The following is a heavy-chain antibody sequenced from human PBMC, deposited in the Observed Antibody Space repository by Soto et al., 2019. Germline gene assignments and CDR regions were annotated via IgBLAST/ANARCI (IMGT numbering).Heavy chain of an antibody. D-gene: IGHD2-15*01. CDR1: GGSISSGGYY. CDR3: ARRSGRYCSGGSCYSTIDY. J-gene: IGHJ4*02. CDR2: IYYSGST. V-gene: IGHV4-31*03. Sequence: QVQLQESGPGLVKPSQTLSLTCTVSGGSISSGGYYWSWIRQHPGKGLEWIGYIYYSGSTYYNPSLKSRVTISVDTSKNQFSLKPSSVTAADTAVYYCARRSGRYCSGGSCYSTIDYWGQGTLVTVSS.